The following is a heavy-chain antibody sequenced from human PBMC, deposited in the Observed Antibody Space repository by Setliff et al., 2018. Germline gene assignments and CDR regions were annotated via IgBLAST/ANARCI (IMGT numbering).Heavy chain of an antibody. CDR1: GGSISSHY. Sequence: SETLSLTCTVSGGSISSHYWSWIRQPPGKGLEWIGSIYYSGSTNYNPSLKSRVTISVDTSKNQVSLKLSSVTAADTAVYYCARDNGGSYVYDAFDVWGQGTMVTVS. J-gene: IGHJ3*01. D-gene: IGHD1-26*01. CDR3: ARDNGGSYVYDAFDV. V-gene: IGHV4-59*11. CDR2: IYYSGST.